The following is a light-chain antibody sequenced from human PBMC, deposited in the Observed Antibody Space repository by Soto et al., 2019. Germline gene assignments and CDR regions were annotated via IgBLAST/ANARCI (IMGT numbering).Light chain of an antibody. V-gene: IGKV3-11*01. CDR1: ESVSDY. J-gene: IGKJ4*01. CDR2: DTS. CDR3: QQRTNWLT. Sequence: IVLTQSPATLSLSPGERATLSCRASESVSDYIAWYQQKPGQPPRLVIYDTSNRATGVPARFSGSGSGTDFTLTISSLESEDFAVYYCQQRTNWLTFGGGTKVEIK.